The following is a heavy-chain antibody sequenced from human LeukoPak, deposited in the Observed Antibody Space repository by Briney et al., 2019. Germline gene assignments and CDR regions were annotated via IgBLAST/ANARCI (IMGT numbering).Heavy chain of an antibody. J-gene: IGHJ4*02. CDR2: IWYDGSNK. Sequence: GRSLRLSCAASGFTFSSYGMHWVRQAPGKGLEWVAVIWYDGSNKYYADSVKGRFTISRDNSKNTLYLQMNSLRAEDTAAYYCARAKYSYGLYYFDYWGQGTLVTVSS. V-gene: IGHV3-33*01. D-gene: IGHD5-18*01. CDR3: ARAKYSYGLYYFDY. CDR1: GFTFSSYG.